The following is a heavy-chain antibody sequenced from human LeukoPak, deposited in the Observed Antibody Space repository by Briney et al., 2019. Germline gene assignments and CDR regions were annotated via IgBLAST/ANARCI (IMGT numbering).Heavy chain of an antibody. D-gene: IGHD3-10*01. CDR1: GGSISSHY. CDR2: IYYSGST. CDR3: ARGSWFGESYYYYYYMDV. Sequence: SETLSLTCPVSGGSISSHYWSWIRQPPGKGLEWIGYIYYSGSTNYNPSLKSRVTISVDTSKNQFSLKLSSVTAADTAVYYCARGSWFGESYYYYYYMDVWGKGTTVTVSS. V-gene: IGHV4-59*11. J-gene: IGHJ6*03.